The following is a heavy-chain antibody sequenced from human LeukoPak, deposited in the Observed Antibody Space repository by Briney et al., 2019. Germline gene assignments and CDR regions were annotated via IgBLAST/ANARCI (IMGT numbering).Heavy chain of an antibody. CDR3: AKSYQNYFDY. D-gene: IGHD1-26*01. CDR2: ISYDGSNK. Sequence: GGSLRLSCAASGSTFSSCSIHWVRQAPGKGLEWVAIISYDGSNKYYADSVKGRFTISRDNSKNTLYLQMNSLRAEDTAVYYCAKSYQNYFDYWGQGTLVTVSS. CDR1: GSTFSSCS. J-gene: IGHJ4*02. V-gene: IGHV3-30*18.